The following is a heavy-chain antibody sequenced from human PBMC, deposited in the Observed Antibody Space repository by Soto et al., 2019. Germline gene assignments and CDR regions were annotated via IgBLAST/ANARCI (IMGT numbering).Heavy chain of an antibody. Sequence: GGSRRLSCAGSVFIFKNYALNWVRQAPGKGLEWVASITRDGYNKYYADSVKGRFTISRDNSRDTPSLQMTALGTEDSSIYYCTKSSGGSSSVGMDYWGQGTRVTVSS. D-gene: IGHD6-6*01. V-gene: IGHV3-30*04. CDR3: TKSSGGSSSVGMDY. J-gene: IGHJ4*02. CDR2: ITRDGYNK. CDR1: VFIFKNYA.